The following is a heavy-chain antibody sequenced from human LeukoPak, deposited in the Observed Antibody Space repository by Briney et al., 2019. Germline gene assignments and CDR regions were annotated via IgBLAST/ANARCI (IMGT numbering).Heavy chain of an antibody. Sequence: KPSETLSLTCTVSGGSISSSSYYWGWIRQPPGKGLEWIGIIYYSGSTYYNPSLKSRVTISVDTSKNQFSLKLSSVTAADTAVYYCARKGEWTRTFSYYFDYWGQGTLVTVSS. J-gene: IGHJ4*02. V-gene: IGHV4-39*07. CDR3: ARKGEWTRTFSYYFDY. D-gene: IGHD3/OR15-3a*01. CDR2: IYYSGST. CDR1: GGSISSSSYY.